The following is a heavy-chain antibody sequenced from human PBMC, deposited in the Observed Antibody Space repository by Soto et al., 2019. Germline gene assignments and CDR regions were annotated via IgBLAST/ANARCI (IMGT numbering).Heavy chain of an antibody. D-gene: IGHD3-10*01. V-gene: IGHV1-69*13. CDR3: ARDPLKDYGSGSYYTGDNYYYYYGMDV. CDR2: IIPIFGTA. Sequence: GASVKVSCKASGGTFSSYAISWVRQAPGQGLEWMGGIIPIFGTANYAQKFQGRVTITADESTSTAYMELSSLRSEDTAVYYCARDPLKDYGSGSYYTGDNYYYYYGMDVWGHGTTVTVSS. CDR1: GGTFSSYA. J-gene: IGHJ6*02.